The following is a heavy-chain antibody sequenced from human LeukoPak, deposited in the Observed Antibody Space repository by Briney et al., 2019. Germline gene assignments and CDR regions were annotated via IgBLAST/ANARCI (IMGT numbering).Heavy chain of an antibody. Sequence: ASVKVSCKASGYTFINYGISWVRQAPGQGLEWMGWISAHNGNTNYAQKVQGRVTMTADISTSTAYMELRSLRSDDTAVYYCARLDTDMVYWYSDLWGRGTLVTVPS. D-gene: IGHD5-18*01. CDR2: ISAHNGNT. J-gene: IGHJ2*01. CDR3: ARLDTDMVYWYSDL. CDR1: GYTFINYG. V-gene: IGHV1-18*01.